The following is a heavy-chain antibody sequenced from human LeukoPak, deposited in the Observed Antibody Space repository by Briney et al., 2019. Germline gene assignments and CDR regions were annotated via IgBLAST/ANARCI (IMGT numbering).Heavy chain of an antibody. CDR2: IYSGGST. CDR3: ARDRYYYYMDV. V-gene: IGHV3-66*02. J-gene: IGHJ6*03. CDR1: GFTVSSNY. D-gene: IGHD3-16*02. Sequence: AGGSLRLSCAASGFTVSSNYMSWVRQAPGKGLEWVSVIYSGGSTYYADSVKGRFTISRDNSKNTLYLQMNSLRAEDTAVYYCARDRYYYYMDVWGKGTTVTVSS.